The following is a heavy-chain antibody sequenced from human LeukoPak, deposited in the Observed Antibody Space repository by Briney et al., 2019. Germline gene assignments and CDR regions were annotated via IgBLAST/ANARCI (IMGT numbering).Heavy chain of an antibody. D-gene: IGHD3-9*01. CDR2: ITSSSGYT. Sequence: KPGGSLRLSCAASGFTFSDHYMAWIRQAPGKGLEWVSYITSSSGYTNYADSVKGRFTISRDNAKNPLYLQMNSLRAEDTAVYYCARASYDILTGYFDYWGQGTLVTVSS. J-gene: IGHJ4*02. V-gene: IGHV3-11*05. CDR3: ARASYDILTGYFDY. CDR1: GFTFSDHY.